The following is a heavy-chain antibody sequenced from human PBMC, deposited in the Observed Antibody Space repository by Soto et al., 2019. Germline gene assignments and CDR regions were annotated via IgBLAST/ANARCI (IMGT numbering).Heavy chain of an antibody. CDR3: AREGRDGYKIFDY. CDR2: ISYGGSNK. V-gene: IGHV3-30-3*01. Sequence: GGSLRLSCAASGFTFSSYAMHWVRQAPGKGLEWVAVISYGGSNKYYADSVKGRFTISRDNSKNTLYLQMNSLRAEDTAVYYCAREGRDGYKIFDYWGQGTLVTVSS. J-gene: IGHJ4*02. CDR1: GFTFSSYA. D-gene: IGHD5-12*01.